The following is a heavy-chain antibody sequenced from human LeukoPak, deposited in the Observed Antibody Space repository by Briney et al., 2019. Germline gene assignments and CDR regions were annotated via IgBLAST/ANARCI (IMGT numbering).Heavy chain of an antibody. CDR1: GGSISSSSYY. D-gene: IGHD2-2*01. CDR3: ARQNGIVVVPAANCWFDP. V-gene: IGHV4-39*07. CDR2: IYYSGST. Sequence: SETLSLTCTVSGGSISSSSYYWGWTRQPPGKGLEWIGSIYYSGSTYYNPSLKSRVTISVDTSKNQFSLKLSSVTAADTAVYYCARQNGIVVVPAANCWFDPWGQGTLVTVSS. J-gene: IGHJ5*02.